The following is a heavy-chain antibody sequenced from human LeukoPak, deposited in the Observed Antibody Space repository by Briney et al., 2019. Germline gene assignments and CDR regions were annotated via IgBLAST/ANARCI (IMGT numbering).Heavy chain of an antibody. V-gene: IGHV1-69*06. CDR1: GGTFSSYA. CDR2: SIPIFGTA. D-gene: IGHD3-22*01. J-gene: IGHJ4*02. CDR3: MTNYSDSRGEEDY. Sequence: GSSAKVSCKASGGTFSSYAISWVRQGPGQGLEWMWGSIPIFGTANYAQKFQSRVTITADKSTSAAYMELSSLRSETTAVYYCMTNYSDSRGEEDYWGQGTLVTVSS.